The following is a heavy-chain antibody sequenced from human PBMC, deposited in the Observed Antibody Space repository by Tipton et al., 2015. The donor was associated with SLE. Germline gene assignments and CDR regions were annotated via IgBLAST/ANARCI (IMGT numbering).Heavy chain of an antibody. Sequence: TLSLTCAVYGGSFSGYYWSWIRQPPGKGLEWIGEINHSGSTNYNPSLKSRVTISVDTSKNQFSLKLSSVTAADTAVYYCARGVYSSSHGSYFQHWGQGTLVTVSS. D-gene: IGHD6-13*01. CDR1: GGSFSGYY. CDR2: INHSGST. J-gene: IGHJ1*01. CDR3: ARGVYSSSHGSYFQH. V-gene: IGHV4-34*01.